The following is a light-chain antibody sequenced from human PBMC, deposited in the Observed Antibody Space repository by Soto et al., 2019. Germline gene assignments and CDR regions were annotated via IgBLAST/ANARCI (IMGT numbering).Light chain of an antibody. V-gene: IGKV3-20*01. CDR1: QSVDRNF. Sequence: EIVLTQSPGTLSLSPGESATLSCRASQSVDRNFLAWFQHKPGQAPGLLIYDVSNRATGIPDRFSASGSGTDFTLTVSRLEPEDFAVYYCHQYAHSPLTFGGGTKVETK. J-gene: IGKJ4*01. CDR2: DVS. CDR3: HQYAHSPLT.